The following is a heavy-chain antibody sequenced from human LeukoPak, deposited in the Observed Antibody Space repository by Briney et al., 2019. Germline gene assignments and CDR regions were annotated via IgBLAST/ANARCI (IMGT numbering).Heavy chain of an antibody. V-gene: IGHV1-18*01. J-gene: IGHJ4*02. D-gene: IGHD2-2*02. CDR3: ARPFPHVVVVPAAIPLDY. Sequence: EASVKVSCKASGYTFTSYGISWVRQAPGQGLEWMGWISAYNGNTNYAQKLRGRVTMTTDTSTSTAYTELRSLRSDDTAVYYCARPFPHVVVVPAAIPLDYWGQGTLVTVSS. CDR1: GYTFTSYG. CDR2: ISAYNGNT.